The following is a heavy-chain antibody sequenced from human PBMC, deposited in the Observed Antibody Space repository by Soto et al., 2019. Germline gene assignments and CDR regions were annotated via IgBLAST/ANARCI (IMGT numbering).Heavy chain of an antibody. V-gene: IGHV4-4*02. CDR1: GGSISSSNW. Sequence: PSETLSLTCAVSGGSISSSNWWSWVRQPPGKGLEWIGEIYHSGSTNYNPSLKSRVTISVDKSKNQFSLKLSSVTAADTAVYYCARDSGERVRWYYFDYWGQGTLVTVSS. D-gene: IGHD1-1*01. CDR3: ARDSGERVRWYYFDY. CDR2: IYHSGST. J-gene: IGHJ4*02.